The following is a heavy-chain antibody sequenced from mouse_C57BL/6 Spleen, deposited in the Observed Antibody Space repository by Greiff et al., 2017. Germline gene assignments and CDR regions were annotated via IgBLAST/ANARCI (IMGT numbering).Heavy chain of an antibody. CDR3: ARAEYDGYNPVALDY. D-gene: IGHD2-3*01. CDR1: GYTFTSYW. V-gene: IGHV1-7*01. Sequence: QVQLQQSGAELAKPGASVKLSCKASGYTFTSYWMHWVKQRPGQGLEWIGYINPSSGYTKYNQKFKDKATLTADKSSSTAYMQLSSLTYEYSAVXYCARAEYDGYNPVALDYWGQGTSVTVSS. CDR2: INPSSGYT. J-gene: IGHJ4*01.